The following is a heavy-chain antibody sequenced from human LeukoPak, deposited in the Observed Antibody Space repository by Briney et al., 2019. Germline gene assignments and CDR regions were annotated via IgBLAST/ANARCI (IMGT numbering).Heavy chain of an antibody. CDR3: ARVSGYYYDSSGYYEGAFDI. Sequence: SETLSLTCTVSGGSISSGDYYWSWIRQPPGKGLEWIGYIYYSGSTYYNPSLKSRVTISVDTSKNQFSLKLSSVTAADTAVYYCARVSGYYYDSSGYYEGAFDIWGQGTMVTVSS. J-gene: IGHJ3*02. D-gene: IGHD3-22*01. CDR2: IYYSGST. V-gene: IGHV4-30-4*08. CDR1: GGSISSGDYY.